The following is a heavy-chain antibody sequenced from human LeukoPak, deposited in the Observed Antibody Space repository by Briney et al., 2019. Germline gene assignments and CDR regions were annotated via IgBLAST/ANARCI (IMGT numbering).Heavy chain of an antibody. Sequence: SETLSLTCTVSGGSISSHYWSWIRQPPGKGLEWIGYIYYSGSTNYNPSLKSRVTISVDTSKNQFSLKLSSVTAADTAVYYCARVRLYDYVWGSYRPYNFDYWGQGTLVTVSS. J-gene: IGHJ4*02. D-gene: IGHD3-16*02. V-gene: IGHV4-59*11. CDR2: IYYSGST. CDR3: ARVRLYDYVWGSYRPYNFDY. CDR1: GGSISSHY.